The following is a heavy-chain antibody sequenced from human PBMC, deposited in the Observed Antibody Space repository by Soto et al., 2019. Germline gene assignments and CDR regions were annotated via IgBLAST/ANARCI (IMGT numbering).Heavy chain of an antibody. V-gene: IGHV3-23*01. CDR3: ARKVVGSTSRPDYWYFDL. CDR2: ISGGGDAT. CDR1: GFTFINYA. J-gene: IGHJ2*01. D-gene: IGHD2-21*01. Sequence: EVQLLESGGDSVQPGGSVRLSCAGSGFTFINYAMNWVRQAPGKGLEWVLTISGGGDATFFADSVRGRFTFSRDNSKNTVTLHMNSLGVDDTAVYYCARKVVGSTSRPDYWYFDLWGRGTLVTVSS.